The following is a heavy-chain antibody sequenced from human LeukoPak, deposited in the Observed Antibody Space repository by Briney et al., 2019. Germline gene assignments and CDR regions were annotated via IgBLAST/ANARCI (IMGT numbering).Heavy chain of an antibody. V-gene: IGHV3-23*01. Sequence: GGSLRLSCAASGFTFSSYGMSWVRQAPGKGLEWVSAISGSGVGTYYADSVKGRFAISRDNSKNTLYLQMNSLRAEDTAVCYCAKDGYGDYTDYFDYWGQGTLVTVSS. CDR2: ISGSGVGT. CDR1: GFTFSSYG. D-gene: IGHD4-17*01. CDR3: AKDGYGDYTDYFDY. J-gene: IGHJ4*02.